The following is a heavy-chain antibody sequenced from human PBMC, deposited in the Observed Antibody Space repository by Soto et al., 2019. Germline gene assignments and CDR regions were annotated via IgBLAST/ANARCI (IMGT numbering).Heavy chain of an antibody. CDR3: ARQVYYDSSGYYGLDDPFDI. D-gene: IGHD3-22*01. CDR1: GGSISSGRYY. Sequence: QLQLQESGPGLLKPSETLSLTCTVSGGSISSGRYYWGWIRQPPGKGLEWIANIYYSGSAYQNPSLKSRVTISVDTSKNQFSLRLSSLTAADTAVYYCARQVYYDSSGYYGLDDPFDIWRQGTLVTVSS. J-gene: IGHJ3*02. V-gene: IGHV4-39*01. CDR2: IYYSGSA.